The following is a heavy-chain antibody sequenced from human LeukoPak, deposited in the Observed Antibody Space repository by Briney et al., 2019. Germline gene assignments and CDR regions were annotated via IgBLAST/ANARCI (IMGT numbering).Heavy chain of an antibody. D-gene: IGHD3-10*01. Sequence: GRSLRLSCAASGFTFSQYPMHWVRQAPGKGLEWVAVISYDGTNNYRADSVKGRFTISRDNANNTLYLQMNSLRPEDTAVYFCASPMVRGIRDFDHWGQGTLVTVSS. CDR3: ASPMVRGIRDFDH. CDR2: ISYDGTNN. CDR1: GFTFSQYP. J-gene: IGHJ4*02. V-gene: IGHV3-30*04.